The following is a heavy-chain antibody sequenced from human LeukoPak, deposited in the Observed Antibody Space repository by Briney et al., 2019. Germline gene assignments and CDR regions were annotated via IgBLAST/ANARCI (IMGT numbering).Heavy chain of an antibody. D-gene: IGHD3-22*01. CDR1: GFTFDDYA. V-gene: IGHV3-43*02. J-gene: IGHJ3*02. Sequence: PGGSLRLSCAASGFTFDDYAMHWVRQAPGKGLEWVSLISGDGGSTYYADSVKGRFTISRDNSKNSLYLQMNSLRTEDTALYYCAKDPHYYDSTTPDAFDIWGQGTMVTVSS. CDR3: AKDPHYYDSTTPDAFDI. CDR2: ISGDGGST.